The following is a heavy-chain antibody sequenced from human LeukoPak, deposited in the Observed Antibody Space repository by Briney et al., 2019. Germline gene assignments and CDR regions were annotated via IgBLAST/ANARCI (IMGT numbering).Heavy chain of an antibody. CDR2: IIPIFGTA. D-gene: IGHD3-16*01. V-gene: IGHV1-69*13. Sequence: SVKVSCKASGGTFSSYAISWVRQAPGQGLEWMGGIIPIFGTANYAQKFQGRVTITADESTSTAYMELSSLRSEDTAVYYCANTGLGSTKQPSYDYWGQGTLVTVSS. J-gene: IGHJ4*02. CDR3: ANTGLGSTKQPSYDY. CDR1: GGTFSSYA.